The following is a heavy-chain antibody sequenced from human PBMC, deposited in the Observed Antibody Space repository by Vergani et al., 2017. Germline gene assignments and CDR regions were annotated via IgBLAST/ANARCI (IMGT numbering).Heavy chain of an antibody. Sequence: QVHLHEAGPGLVKPSQTLSLTCTVSGASITSGSFYWSWIRQPAGKGLEWIGRIHASGTKNYNPSLRSRVTLSVDTSKNQLSLKMISMTAADTAVYYCARVRRDDSSGYYYYYGMDVWGQGTTVTVSS. J-gene: IGHJ6*02. V-gene: IGHV4-61*02. CDR2: IHASGTK. CDR3: ARVRRDDSSGYYYYYGMDV. D-gene: IGHD3-22*01. CDR1: GASITSGSFY.